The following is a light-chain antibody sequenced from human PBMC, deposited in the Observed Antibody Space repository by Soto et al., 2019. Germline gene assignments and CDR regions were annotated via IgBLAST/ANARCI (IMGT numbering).Light chain of an antibody. Sequence: EIVLTQSPATLSLSPGERVTLSCRASQSVSSYLAWYQQKPGQAPRLLIYDASNRATGIPARFSGSGSGTDFTLTISSLEPEDFAVYYCQQRSNWPYTFGQGTKVDIK. J-gene: IGKJ2*01. V-gene: IGKV3-11*01. CDR1: QSVSSY. CDR2: DAS. CDR3: QQRSNWPYT.